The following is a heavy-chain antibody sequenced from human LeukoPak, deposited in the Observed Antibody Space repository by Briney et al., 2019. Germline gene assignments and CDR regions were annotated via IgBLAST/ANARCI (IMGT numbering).Heavy chain of an antibody. Sequence: ASVKVSYKASGYTFTGYYMHWVRQAPGQGLEWMGWINPNSGGTNYAQKFQGRVTMTRDTSISTAYMELSRLRSDDTAVYYCARDEGLYYDSSGYSEGDYWGQGTLVTVSS. V-gene: IGHV1-2*02. CDR2: INPNSGGT. CDR3: ARDEGLYYDSSGYSEGDY. J-gene: IGHJ4*02. D-gene: IGHD3-22*01. CDR1: GYTFTGYY.